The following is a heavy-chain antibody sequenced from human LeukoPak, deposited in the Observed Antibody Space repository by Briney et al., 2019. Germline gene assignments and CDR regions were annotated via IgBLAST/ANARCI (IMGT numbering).Heavy chain of an antibody. CDR3: ATRVYCGGDCYSSHGMDV. J-gene: IGHJ6*02. CDR1: GFTFSSYA. Sequence: TGGSLRLSCAASGFTFSSYAMSWVRQAPGKGLEWVSAISGSGGSTYYADSVKGRFTISRDNAKNSLYLQMNSLRPEDTAVYYCATRVYCGGDCYSSHGMDVWGPGTTVTVSS. V-gene: IGHV3-23*01. D-gene: IGHD2-21*02. CDR2: ISGSGGST.